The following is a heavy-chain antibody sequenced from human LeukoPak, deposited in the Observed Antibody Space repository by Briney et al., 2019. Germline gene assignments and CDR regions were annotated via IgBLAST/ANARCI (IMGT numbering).Heavy chain of an antibody. D-gene: IGHD3-10*01. CDR2: IIPIFGTA. CDR1: GGTFSSYA. J-gene: IGHJ4*02. Sequence: GASVKVSCKASGGTFSSYAISWVRQAPGQGLEWMGGIIPIFGTANYAQKFQGRVTITTDESTSTAYMALSSLRSEDTAVYYCAVTYYYGSGRRRMGFYFDYWGQGTLVTVSS. V-gene: IGHV1-69*05. CDR3: AVTYYYGSGRRRMGFYFDY.